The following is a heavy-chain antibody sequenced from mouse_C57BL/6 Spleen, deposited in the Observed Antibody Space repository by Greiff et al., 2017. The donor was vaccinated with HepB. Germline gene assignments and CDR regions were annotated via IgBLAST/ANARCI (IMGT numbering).Heavy chain of an antibody. Sequence: EVQLQQSGPVLVKPGASVKMSCKASGYTFTDYYMNWVKQSHGKSLEWIGVINPYNGGTSYNQKFKGKATLTVDKSSSTAYMELNSLTSEDSAVYYCARRDYYGSSWGYYFDYWGQGTTLTVSS. V-gene: IGHV1-19*01. CDR2: INPYNGGT. D-gene: IGHD1-1*01. CDR1: GYTFTDYY. CDR3: ARRDYYGSSWGYYFDY. J-gene: IGHJ2*01.